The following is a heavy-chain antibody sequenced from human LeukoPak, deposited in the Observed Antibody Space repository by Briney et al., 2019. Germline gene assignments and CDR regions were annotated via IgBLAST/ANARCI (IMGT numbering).Heavy chain of an antibody. CDR1: GGSISRISYY. D-gene: IGHD2-2*02. J-gene: IGHJ3*02. CDR3: ARESYNAFDI. V-gene: IGHV4-39*01. Sequence: SETLSLTCSVSGGSISRISYYWGWIRQPPGKGLEWIGSMYYSGRTYYDPSLRTRATISVDTSKKQFSLKLTSVTAADTAVYYCARESYNAFDIWGQGTMVTVSS. CDR2: MYYSGRT.